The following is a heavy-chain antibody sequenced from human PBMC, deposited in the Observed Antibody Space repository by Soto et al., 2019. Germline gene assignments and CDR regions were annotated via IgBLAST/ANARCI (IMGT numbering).Heavy chain of an antibody. CDR3: AIPYSTSWFDF. CDR2: VYYSGNT. Sequence: SETLSLTCSVSGGSISSSNYYWGWIRQPPGKGLEWIGSVYYSGNTYYNPSLKSRVTISADTSKKQFSLKLSSVTAADTAVYYCAIPYSTSWFDFWGQGTLVTVSS. CDR1: GGSISSSNYY. V-gene: IGHV4-39*01. D-gene: IGHD6-13*01. J-gene: IGHJ4*02.